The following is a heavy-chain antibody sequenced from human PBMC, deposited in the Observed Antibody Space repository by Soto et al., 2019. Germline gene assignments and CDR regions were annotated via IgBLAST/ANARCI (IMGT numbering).Heavy chain of an antibody. CDR2: INPSTGVK. Sequence: VDLVQSGTEVKKPGASVKVSCKASGYTFTNDYIHWVRQAPDQKLEWLGWINPSTGVKRYAQKFQGRVTLTTETTIRIVYMELSGLRSDDTAAYYCARDRRGSGNYDGMDVWAQGTTVPVS. V-gene: IGHV1-2*02. CDR3: ARDRRGSGNYDGMDV. CDR1: GYTFTNDY. J-gene: IGHJ6*02. D-gene: IGHD3-10*01.